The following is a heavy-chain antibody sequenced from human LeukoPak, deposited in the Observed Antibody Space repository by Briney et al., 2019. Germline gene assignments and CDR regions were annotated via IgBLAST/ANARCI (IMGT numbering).Heavy chain of an antibody. CDR3: ARSAVVVFRGFDP. Sequence: PSETLSLTCTVSGGSISSYYWSWIRQPPGKGLEWIGYIYDSGSTNYNPSLKSRVTISVDTSKNQFSLKLSSVTAADTAVYYCARSAVVVFRGFDPWGQGTLVTVSS. V-gene: IGHV4-59*01. CDR2: IYDSGST. J-gene: IGHJ5*02. CDR1: GGSISSYY. D-gene: IGHD2-15*01.